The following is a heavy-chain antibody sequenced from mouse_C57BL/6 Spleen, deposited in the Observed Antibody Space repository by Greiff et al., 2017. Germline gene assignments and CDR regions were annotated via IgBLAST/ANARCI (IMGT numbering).Heavy chain of an antibody. Sequence: EVKLVESGGGLVKPGGSLKLSCAASGFTFSDYGMHWVRQAPEKGLEWVAYISSGSSTIYYADTVKGRFTISRDNAKNTLFLQMTSLRSEDTAMYYCARSWDVRPMDYWGQGTSVTVSS. J-gene: IGHJ4*01. CDR2: ISSGSSTI. CDR1: GFTFSDYG. CDR3: ARSWDVRPMDY. V-gene: IGHV5-17*01. D-gene: IGHD4-1*01.